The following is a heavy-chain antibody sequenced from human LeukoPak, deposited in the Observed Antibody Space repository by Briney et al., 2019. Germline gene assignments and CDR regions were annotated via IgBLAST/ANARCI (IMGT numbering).Heavy chain of an antibody. Sequence: GGSLRLSCAASGFTVSSNYMSWVRQAPGKGLEWVSSISSGTSFIYYADSVKGRFTISRDNAKNSLYLQMNSLRAEDTGVYYCARGTTALMDVWGKGTTVTVSS. D-gene: IGHD2-21*02. CDR3: ARGTTALMDV. CDR1: GFTVSSNY. J-gene: IGHJ6*03. CDR2: ISSGTSFI. V-gene: IGHV3-21*01.